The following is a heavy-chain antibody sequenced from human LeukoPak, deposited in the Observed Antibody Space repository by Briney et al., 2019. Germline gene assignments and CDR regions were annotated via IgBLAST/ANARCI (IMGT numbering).Heavy chain of an antibody. J-gene: IGHJ4*02. Sequence: GRSLRLSCAAPGFTFSNYAIHWVRQAPGKGLEWVAVISYDGGNKYYADSVKGRFTISRDNSKNTLYLQMNSLRAEDTAVYYCARATFYYDSSGYYYFDYWGQGTLVTVSS. D-gene: IGHD3-22*01. V-gene: IGHV3-30*04. CDR1: GFTFSNYA. CDR3: ARATFYYDSSGYYYFDY. CDR2: ISYDGGNK.